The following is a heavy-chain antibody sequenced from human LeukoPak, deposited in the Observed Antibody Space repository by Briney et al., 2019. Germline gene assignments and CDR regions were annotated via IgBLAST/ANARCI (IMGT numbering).Heavy chain of an antibody. CDR2: ISWNSGSI. V-gene: IGHV3-9*01. J-gene: IGHJ6*02. CDR3: AKELNHDFWSGYIYGMDV. Sequence: LSGGSLRLSCAASGFTFDDYAMHWVRQAPGKGLEWVSGISWNSGSIGYADSVKGRFTISRDNAKNSLYLQMNSLRAEDTALYYCAKELNHDFWSGYIYGMDVWGQGTTVTVSS. CDR1: GFTFDDYA. D-gene: IGHD3-3*01.